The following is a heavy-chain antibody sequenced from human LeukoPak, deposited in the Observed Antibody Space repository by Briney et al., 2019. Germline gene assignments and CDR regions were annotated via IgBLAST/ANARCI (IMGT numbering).Heavy chain of an antibody. V-gene: IGHV1-18*01. D-gene: IGHD3-22*01. Sequence: GASVKVSCKASGYTFTSYGISWVRQAPGQGLEWMGWISAYNGNTNYAQKLQGRVTMTTDTSTSTAYMELRSLRSDDTAVYYCARDRAPDYYDSSGYYPLDYWGQGTLVTVST. CDR3: ARDRAPDYYDSSGYYPLDY. CDR2: ISAYNGNT. CDR1: GYTFTSYG. J-gene: IGHJ4*02.